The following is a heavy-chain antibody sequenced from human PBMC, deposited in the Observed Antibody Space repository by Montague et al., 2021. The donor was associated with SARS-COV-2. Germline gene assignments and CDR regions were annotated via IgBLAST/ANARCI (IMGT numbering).Heavy chain of an antibody. J-gene: IGHJ4*02. D-gene: IGHD3-10*01. CDR3: ARGYGPHF. V-gene: IGHV3-7*01. CDR1: GFTFSTEW. Sequence: SLRLSCAASGFTFSTEWMSWARQAPGKGLEWVANIKSDASEKNYVDSVKGRFTMSRDNAKNSIYLQMNSLRAEDTAVYYCARGYGPHFWGRGTLVTVSS. CDR2: IKSDASEK.